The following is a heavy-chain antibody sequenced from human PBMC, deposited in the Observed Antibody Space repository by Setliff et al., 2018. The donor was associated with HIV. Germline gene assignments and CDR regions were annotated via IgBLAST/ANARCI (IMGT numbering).Heavy chain of an antibody. V-gene: IGHV4-59*03. J-gene: IGHJ5*02. CDR3: VALVPGGGGRGP. D-gene: IGHD2-15*01. Sequence: SETLSLTCTVSGGYLSNHHWIWIRQPPGKGLEWIGRISDSGTADYDPSLKSRLTISLATSRNQFSLKLTSVTAADTAIYYCVALVPGGGGRGPWGQGTLVTVSS. CDR1: GGYLSNHH. CDR2: ISDSGTA.